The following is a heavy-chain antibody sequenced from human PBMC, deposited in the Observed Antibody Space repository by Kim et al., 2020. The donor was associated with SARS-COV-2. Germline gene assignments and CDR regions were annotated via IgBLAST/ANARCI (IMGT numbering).Heavy chain of an antibody. D-gene: IGHD6-13*01. Sequence: ADSVKGRFTISRDKAKNSLYLQRNSLRDEDTAVYYCARDLGRYSSSRGAYWGQGTLVTVSS. V-gene: IGHV3-48*02. CDR3: ARDLGRYSSSRGAY. J-gene: IGHJ4*02.